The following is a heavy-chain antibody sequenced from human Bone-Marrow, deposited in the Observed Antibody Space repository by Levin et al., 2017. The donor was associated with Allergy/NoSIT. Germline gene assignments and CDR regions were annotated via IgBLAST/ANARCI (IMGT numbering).Heavy chain of an antibody. J-gene: IGHJ4*02. D-gene: IGHD4-23*01. CDR3: AKGIEYGDKSGVDY. Sequence: GASVKVSCKGSGHTFTDFYMHWVRQAPGQGLEWVGWINPNSGDTNYAQKFQGRVTMTRDTSISTAYMELSSLTSDDTAVYYCAKGIEYGDKSGVDYWGQGTLVTVSS. V-gene: IGHV1-2*02. CDR2: INPNSGDT. CDR1: GHTFTDFY.